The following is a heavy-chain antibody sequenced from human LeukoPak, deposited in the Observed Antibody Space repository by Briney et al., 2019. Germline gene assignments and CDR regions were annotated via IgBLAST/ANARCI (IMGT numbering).Heavy chain of an antibody. CDR1: GGSFSGYY. J-gene: IGHJ4*02. V-gene: IGHV4-34*01. CDR2: INHSGST. Sequence: KPSETLSLTCAVYGGSFSGYYWSWIRQPPGKGLEWIGEINHSGSTNYNPSLESRVTISVDTSKNQFSLKLSSVTAADTAVYYCARGPTYYDYVWGSYRSRPFDYWGQGTLVTVSS. CDR3: ARGPTYYDYVWGSYRSRPFDY. D-gene: IGHD3-16*02.